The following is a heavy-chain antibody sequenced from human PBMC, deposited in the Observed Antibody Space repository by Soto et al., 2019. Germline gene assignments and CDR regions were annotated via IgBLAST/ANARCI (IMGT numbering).Heavy chain of an antibody. Sequence: PSEALALTFSVSGCPISICNWWSWVRQPPGKGLEWIGEIYHSGSTNYNPSLKSRVTISVDKSKNQFSLKLSSVTAADTAVYYCARIAAAGTNFVYWGLG. CDR2: IYHSGST. J-gene: IGHJ4*02. CDR3: ARIAAAGTNFVY. CDR1: GCPISICNW. D-gene: IGHD6-13*01. V-gene: IGHV4-4*02.